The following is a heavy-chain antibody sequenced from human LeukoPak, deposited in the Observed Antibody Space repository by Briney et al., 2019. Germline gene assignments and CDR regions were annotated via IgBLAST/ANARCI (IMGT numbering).Heavy chain of an antibody. D-gene: IGHD5-18*01. CDR3: AIHSDGLIR. CDR1: GGSISSYY. J-gene: IGHJ4*02. CDR2: IYYSGST. Sequence: SETLSLTCTVSGGSISSYYWSWIRQPPGKGLEWIGYIYYSGSTNYNPSLKSRVTISVDTSKNQFSLKLSSVTAADTAVYYCAIHSDGLIRWGQGTLVTVSS. V-gene: IGHV4-59*08.